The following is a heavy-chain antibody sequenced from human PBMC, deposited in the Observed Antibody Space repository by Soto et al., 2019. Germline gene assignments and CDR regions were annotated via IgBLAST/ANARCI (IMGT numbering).Heavy chain of an antibody. CDR3: TSLEYSSSSGQTESV. V-gene: IGHV3-73*01. CDR2: IRSKANSYAT. J-gene: IGHJ4*01. D-gene: IGHD6-6*01. CDR1: GFTFSGSA. Sequence: GSLRLSCAASGFTFSGSAMHWVRQASGKGLEWVGRIRSKANSYATAYAASVKGRFTISRDDSKNTAYLQMNSLKTEDTAVYYCTSLEYSSSSGQTESVWGQGNPGHRLL.